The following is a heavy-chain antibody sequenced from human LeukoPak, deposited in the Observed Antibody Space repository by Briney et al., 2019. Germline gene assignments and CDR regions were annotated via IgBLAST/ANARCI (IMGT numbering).Heavy chain of an antibody. J-gene: IGHJ4*02. Sequence: GGSLRLSCAASGFTFSSYSMNWVRQAPGKGLEWVSSISSSSSYIYYADSVKGRFTISRDNAKNSLYLQMNSLRAEDTAVYYCARENLAVAAFDYWGQGTLVTVSS. CDR3: ARENLAVAAFDY. V-gene: IGHV3-21*01. D-gene: IGHD6-19*01. CDR2: ISSSSSYI. CDR1: GFTFSSYS.